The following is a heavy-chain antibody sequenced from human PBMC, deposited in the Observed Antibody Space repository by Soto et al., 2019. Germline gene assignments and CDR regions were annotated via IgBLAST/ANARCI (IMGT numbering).Heavy chain of an antibody. V-gene: IGHV3-23*01. D-gene: IGHD3-22*01. CDR1: GFTFRNYA. Sequence: GGSLRLSCVASGFTFRNYAMTWVRQAPGKGLEWVSVIGGSGGSTYYADSVKGRFTISRDNSKNALYLQMNSLRAGDTAVYYCAKGAYDNRGSPTDYWGRGTLVTVS. CDR3: AKGAYDNRGSPTDY. J-gene: IGHJ4*01. CDR2: IGGSGGST.